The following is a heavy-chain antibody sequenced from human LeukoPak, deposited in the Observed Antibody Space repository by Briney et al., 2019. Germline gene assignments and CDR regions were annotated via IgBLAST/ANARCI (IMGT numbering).Heavy chain of an antibody. Sequence: GALILSCAASGFTFNSYNMNWVRQAPGKGLEWVSSIISTSDIYYADSVKGRFTISRDNAKNSLYLQMNSLRAEDTAIYYCASVRGGDTRDFDYWGQGTLVTVSS. CDR3: ASVRGGDTRDFDY. CDR1: GFTFNSYN. CDR2: IISTSDI. J-gene: IGHJ4*02. V-gene: IGHV3-21*01. D-gene: IGHD4-17*01.